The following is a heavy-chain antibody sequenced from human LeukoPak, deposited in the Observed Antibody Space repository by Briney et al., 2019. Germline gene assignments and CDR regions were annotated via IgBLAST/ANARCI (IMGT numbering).Heavy chain of an antibody. Sequence: GGSLRLSCAASGFTFSSYAMSWVRQAPGKGLERVSAISGSGGSTYYADSVKGRFTISRDNSKNTLYLQMNSLRAEDTAVYYCAKDFKAARYAFDIWGQGTMVTVSS. CDR3: AKDFKAARYAFDI. J-gene: IGHJ3*02. CDR1: GFTFSSYA. CDR2: ISGSGGST. V-gene: IGHV3-23*01.